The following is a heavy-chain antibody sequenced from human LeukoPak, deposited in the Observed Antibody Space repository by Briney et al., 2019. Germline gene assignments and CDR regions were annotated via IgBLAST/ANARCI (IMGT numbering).Heavy chain of an antibody. Sequence: SETLSLTCTVSGGSISSPSYYWSWIRQHPGKGLEWIGYIYYSGSTFYNPSLKGRLTISVDTSENQFSLNLNSVTAADTAVYYCASASAGYNFDYWGQGTLVTVSS. V-gene: IGHV4-31*03. D-gene: IGHD5-24*01. CDR1: GGSISSPSYY. J-gene: IGHJ4*02. CDR2: IYYSGST. CDR3: ASASAGYNFDY.